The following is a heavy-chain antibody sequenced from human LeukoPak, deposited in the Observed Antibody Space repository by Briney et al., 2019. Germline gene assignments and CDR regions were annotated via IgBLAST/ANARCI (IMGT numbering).Heavy chain of an antibody. CDR2: INTSGST. J-gene: IGHJ4*02. V-gene: IGHV4-61*02. D-gene: IGHD6-13*01. CDR1: GGSISSGSYF. CDR3: AREGYTSSWYSGYYYFDY. Sequence: PSQTLSLTCTVSGGSISSGSYFWTWIRQPAGKGLEWIGRINTSGSTNYNPSPKSRVTISVDTSKNQFSLKLSSVTAADTAVFYCAREGYTSSWYSGYYYFDYWGQGTLVTVSS.